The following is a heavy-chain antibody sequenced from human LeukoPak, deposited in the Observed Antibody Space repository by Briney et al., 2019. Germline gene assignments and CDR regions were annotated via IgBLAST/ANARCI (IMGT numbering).Heavy chain of an antibody. CDR1: GGSIGSSSYY. J-gene: IGHJ6*02. CDR3: VAMVDYYYYVMDV. CDR2: MYYTGSA. V-gene: IGHV4-39*01. Sequence: SETLSLTCTVSGGSIGSSSYYWGCIRQPPGNGLDWFGRMYYTGSAYYNPSLKSRGTISVDTSKNQCSLRLNSVTAAGTAVYYCVAMVDYYYYVMDVWGQGTTVTVSS. D-gene: IGHD2-15*01.